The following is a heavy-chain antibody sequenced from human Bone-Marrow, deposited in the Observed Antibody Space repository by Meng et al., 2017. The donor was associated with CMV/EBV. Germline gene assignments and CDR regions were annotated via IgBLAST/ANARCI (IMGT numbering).Heavy chain of an antibody. CDR3: ARGGYDFWSGYYTGEYYFDY. D-gene: IGHD3-3*01. V-gene: IGHV4-39*07. CDR1: GGSISSSSYY. Sequence: SETLSLTCTVSGGSISSSSYYWGWIRQPPGKGLEWIGSIYYSGSTYYNPSLKSRVTISVDTSKNQFSLKLSSVTAADTAVCYCARGGYDFWSGYYTGEYYFDYWGQGTLVTVSS. J-gene: IGHJ4*02. CDR2: IYYSGST.